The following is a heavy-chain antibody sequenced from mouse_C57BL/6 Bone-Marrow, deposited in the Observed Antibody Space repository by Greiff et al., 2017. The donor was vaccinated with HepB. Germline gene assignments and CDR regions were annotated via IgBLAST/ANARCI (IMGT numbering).Heavy chain of an antibody. J-gene: IGHJ2*01. Sequence: EVMLVESGGDLVKPGGSLKLSCAASGFTFSSYGMSWVRQTPDKRLEWVATISSGGSYTYYPDSVKGRFTISRDNAKNTLYLQMSSLKSEDTAMYYCARIITTVSFDYWGQGTTLTVSS. CDR3: ARIITTVSFDY. V-gene: IGHV5-6*01. CDR2: ISSGGSYT. CDR1: GFTFSSYG. D-gene: IGHD1-1*01.